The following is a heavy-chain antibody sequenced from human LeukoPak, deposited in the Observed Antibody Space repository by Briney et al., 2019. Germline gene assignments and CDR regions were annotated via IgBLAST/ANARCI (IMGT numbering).Heavy chain of an antibody. V-gene: IGHV4-61*09. J-gene: IGHJ6*04. CDR1: GDSLTSGRRY. CDR2: FYSSTRT. D-gene: IGHD4-11*01. CDR3: ARCMSELDYGNYAYYYPMDV. Sequence: PSQTLSLTCTVSGDSLTSGRRYWSWIRQPAGRGLEWRGHFYSSTRTTYNPSLESRVTISGDTAKNQFSLKFDSVTAADTDVYFCARCMSELDYGNYAYYYPMDVWGKGTTVTVSS.